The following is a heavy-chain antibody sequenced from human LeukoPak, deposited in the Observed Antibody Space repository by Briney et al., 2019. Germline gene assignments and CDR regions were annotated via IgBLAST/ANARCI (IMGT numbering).Heavy chain of an antibody. V-gene: IGHV4-30-2*01. D-gene: IGHD3-10*01. J-gene: IGHJ4*02. CDR3: ARGVLLWFGARGKTGYYFDY. CDR2: IYHSGST. Sequence: SQTLSLTCTVSGGSISSGGYYWSWIRQPPGKGLEWIGYIYHSGSTNYNPSLKSRVTISVDTSKNQFSLKLSSVTAADTAVYYCARGVLLWFGARGKTGYYFDYWGQGTLVTVSS. CDR1: GGSISSGGYY.